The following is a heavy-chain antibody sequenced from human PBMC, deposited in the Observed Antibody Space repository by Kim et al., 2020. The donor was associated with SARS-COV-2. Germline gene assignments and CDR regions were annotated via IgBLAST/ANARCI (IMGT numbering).Heavy chain of an antibody. V-gene: IGHV1-69*04. CDR3: ARGATGVGAFDY. D-gene: IGHD1-26*01. J-gene: IGHJ4*02. Sequence: NYEQKFQGRVTITADKSTSTAYMELSSLRSEDTAVYYCARGATGVGAFDYWGQGTLVTVSS.